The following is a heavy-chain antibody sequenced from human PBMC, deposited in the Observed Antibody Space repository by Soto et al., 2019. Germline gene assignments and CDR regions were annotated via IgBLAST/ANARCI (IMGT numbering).Heavy chain of an antibody. CDR2: IRSKAYGGTT. Sequence: PGGSLRLSCTASGFTFGDYAMSWFRQAPGKGLEWVGFIRSKAYGGTTEYAASVKGRFTISRDDSKSIAYLQMNSLKTEDTAVYYCTRDVLGLRFLEWLLFDRFDPWGQGTLVTVS. CDR1: GFTFGDYA. V-gene: IGHV3-49*03. J-gene: IGHJ5*02. D-gene: IGHD3-3*01. CDR3: TRDVLGLRFLEWLLFDRFDP.